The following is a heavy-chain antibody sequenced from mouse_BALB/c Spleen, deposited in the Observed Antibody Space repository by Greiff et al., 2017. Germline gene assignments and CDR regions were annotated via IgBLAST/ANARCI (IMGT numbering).Heavy chain of an antibody. CDR2: ISYDGSN. CDR1: GYSITSGYY. J-gene: IGHJ2*01. V-gene: IGHV3-6*02. CDR3: ARGDYGNFFDY. Sequence: EVKVEESGPGLVKPSQSLSLTCSVTGYSITSGYYWNWIRQFPGNKLEWMGYISYDGSNNYNPSLKNRISITRDTSKNQFFLKLNSVTTEDTATYYCARGDYGNFFDYWGQGTTLTVSS. D-gene: IGHD2-1*01.